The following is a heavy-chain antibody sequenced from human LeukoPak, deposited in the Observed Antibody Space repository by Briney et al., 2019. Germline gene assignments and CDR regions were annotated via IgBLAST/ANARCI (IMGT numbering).Heavy chain of an antibody. J-gene: IGHJ4*02. Sequence: GGSLRLSCAASGFTFSSFAMSWVRQAPGEGLEWVSAISDSGGSTYYADSVKGRFTISRDNSKNTLYLQMNSLRAEDTAVYYCAKKMARGTIFGVVTDYWGQGTLVAVSS. CDR2: ISDSGGST. D-gene: IGHD3-3*01. CDR1: GFTFSSFA. CDR3: AKKMARGTIFGVVTDY. V-gene: IGHV3-23*01.